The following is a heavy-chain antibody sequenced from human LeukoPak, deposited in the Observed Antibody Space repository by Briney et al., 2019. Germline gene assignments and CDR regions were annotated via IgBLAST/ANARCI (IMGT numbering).Heavy chain of an antibody. Sequence: GESLQISCKASGHSLTTSLIVWVRQKPAKGLEWMGVIYPGDSATNYSPSFQGQVSFSADKSISTAYLHWNSLKASDTAIYYCARPKYSSSLAFDYWGQGTPVTVSS. J-gene: IGHJ4*02. D-gene: IGHD6-6*01. CDR1: GHSLTTSL. CDR2: IYPGDSAT. V-gene: IGHV5-51*01. CDR3: ARPKYSSSLAFDY.